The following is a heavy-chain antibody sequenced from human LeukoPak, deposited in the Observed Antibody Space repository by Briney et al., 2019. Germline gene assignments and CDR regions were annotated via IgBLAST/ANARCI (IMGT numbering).Heavy chain of an antibody. CDR2: ISSNSRYI. CDR1: GFTFSSYS. J-gene: IGHJ4*02. Sequence: GGSLRLSCAASGFTFSSYSMNWVRQAPGKGLEWVSSISSNSRYIYYADSMRGRFTISRDNAKNSLYLQMNSLKPEDTAVYYCARVAEAAAFDSWGQGTLVTVSS. CDR3: ARVAEAAAFDS. D-gene: IGHD6-13*01. V-gene: IGHV3-21*06.